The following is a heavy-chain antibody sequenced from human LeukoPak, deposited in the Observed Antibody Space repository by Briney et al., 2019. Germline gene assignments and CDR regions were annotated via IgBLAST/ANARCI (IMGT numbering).Heavy chain of an antibody. V-gene: IGHV1-8*02. D-gene: IGHD3-22*01. CDR1: GGTFSSYA. CDR2: MNPNSGNT. J-gene: IGHJ3*02. Sequence: ASVKVSCKASGGTFSSYAISWVRQAPGQGLEWMGWMNPNSGNTGYAQKFQGRVTMTRNTSISTAYMELGSLRSEDTAVYYCARDLYYDSSGYSSAFDIWGQGTMVTVSS. CDR3: ARDLYYDSSGYSSAFDI.